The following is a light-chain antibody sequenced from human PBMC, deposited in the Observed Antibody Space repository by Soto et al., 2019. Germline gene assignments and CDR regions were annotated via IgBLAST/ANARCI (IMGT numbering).Light chain of an antibody. Sequence: EILMTRSPVTLSVSPGGRATLSCRASQSVSSNLAWYQQKPGQAPSLLIYGASTRATGIPARFSGTGSGTEFTLTISSLQSEDFALYYCQQYNDWPLTFGQGTKVDIK. CDR2: GAS. CDR1: QSVSSN. V-gene: IGKV3-15*01. J-gene: IGKJ1*01. CDR3: QQYNDWPLT.